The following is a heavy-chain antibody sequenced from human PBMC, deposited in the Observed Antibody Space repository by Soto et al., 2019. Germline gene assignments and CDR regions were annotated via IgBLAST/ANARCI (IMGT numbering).Heavy chain of an antibody. CDR3: ARHGNGDDY. D-gene: IGHD2-8*01. Sequence: QVQLVQSGAEVKKPGASVQVSCKASGYTFTSYGVNWVRQAPGQGLEWMGWIRSYNNSTNYAQKLQGRVTMTTDTSTNTAYMELRSLRSDDTAVYYCARHGNGDDYWGQGTLVTVSS. CDR1: GYTFTSYG. CDR2: IRSYNNST. J-gene: IGHJ4*02. V-gene: IGHV1-18*01.